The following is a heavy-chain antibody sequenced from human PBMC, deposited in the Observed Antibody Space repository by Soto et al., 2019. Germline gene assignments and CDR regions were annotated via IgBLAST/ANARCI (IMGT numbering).Heavy chain of an antibody. CDR1: GYSFTSYW. V-gene: IGHV5-51*03. Sequence: EVQLVQSGAEVKKPGESLKISCKGSGYSFTSYWIGWVRQMPGKGLECMGIIYPGDSDTRYSPSFQGQVTISADKSISTAYLQWSSLKASDTAMYYCATANGSGGYPGTPPKYYYGMDVWGQGTTVTVSS. CDR2: IYPGDSDT. J-gene: IGHJ6*02. CDR3: ATANGSGGYPGTPPKYYYGMDV. D-gene: IGHD3-10*01.